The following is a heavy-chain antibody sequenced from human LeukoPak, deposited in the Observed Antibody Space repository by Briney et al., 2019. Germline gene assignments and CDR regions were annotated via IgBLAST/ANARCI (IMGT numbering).Heavy chain of an antibody. J-gene: IGHJ4*02. Sequence: TVNVSPKASGYTFSNYGINGVGRAPGQGRGGMGWISIYNGNTNYAQKLQSRVTIPTDTSTSTAYMERRSLRSDDTAVYYCPRDLWVAVNFRYFYYWGQGALVTVSS. D-gene: IGHD6-19*01. CDR3: PRDLWVAVNFRYFYY. CDR1: GYTFSNYG. V-gene: IGHV1-18*01. CDR2: ISIYNGNT.